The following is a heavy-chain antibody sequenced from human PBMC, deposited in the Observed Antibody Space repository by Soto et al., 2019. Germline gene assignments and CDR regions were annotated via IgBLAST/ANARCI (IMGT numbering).Heavy chain of an antibody. V-gene: IGHV3-21*06. Sequence: EVQLVESGGGLVKPGGSLRLSCVDSEFTFSSYSMNWVRQAPGKGLEWVSSISSRSTVFFYADSLKGRFTIFRDNAKNSLYLQMNSLRVEDTAVYYCVRGGRGYTRDDVFDVWGQGTMVTVSS. D-gene: IGHD6-25*01. J-gene: IGHJ3*01. CDR2: ISSRSTVF. CDR3: VRGGRGYTRDDVFDV. CDR1: EFTFSSYS.